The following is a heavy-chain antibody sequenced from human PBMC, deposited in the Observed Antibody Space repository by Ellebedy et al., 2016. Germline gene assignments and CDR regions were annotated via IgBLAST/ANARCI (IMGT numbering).Heavy chain of an antibody. V-gene: IGHV3-7*01. CDR2: IDYDGIET. CDR1: GFTFSDYW. D-gene: IGHD3-22*01. Sequence: GGSLRLSXIVSGFTFSDYWMIWVRQAPGKGLEWVANIDYDGIETYYVESVKGRFTISRDNAKNSLYLQMNSLRAEDTAVYYCVRDFDSVDNSGYQNVRFDYWGQGTLVTVSS. J-gene: IGHJ4*02. CDR3: VRDFDSVDNSGYQNVRFDY.